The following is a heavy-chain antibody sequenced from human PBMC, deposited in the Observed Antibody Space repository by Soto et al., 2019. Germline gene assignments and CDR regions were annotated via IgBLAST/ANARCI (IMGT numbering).Heavy chain of an antibody. J-gene: IGHJ6*02. CDR1: GFNFPTSW. CDR2: IHPSDSDI. V-gene: IGHV5-51*01. CDR3: ARRHGYSYGYVDF. Sequence: PGESLKISCQGSGFNFPTSWIGWVRQTPGKGLEWIGIIHPSDSDITYMPTFEGRVIISADNSISTAYLQWTSLQASDTAKYFCARRHGYSYGYVDFWGQGTTVTVSS. D-gene: IGHD5-18*01.